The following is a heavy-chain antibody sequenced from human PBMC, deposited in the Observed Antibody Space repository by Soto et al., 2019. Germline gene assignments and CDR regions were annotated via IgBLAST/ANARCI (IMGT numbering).Heavy chain of an antibody. CDR2: FNPRGGTT. V-gene: IGHV1-46*01. CDR1: ANTFINNY. J-gene: IGHJ4*02. CDR3: ARVYGLVQYDDFWSGYYDY. Sequence: QVQLLQSGAEVKKPGASVRISCKSSANTFINNYINWVRQAPGQGLEWLGVFNPRGGTTRYAQKFQGRVTMTGDTSTRTVFMELSNLKSEETTVYYCARVYGLVQYDDFWSGYYDYWGQGTLVIVSS. D-gene: IGHD3-3*01.